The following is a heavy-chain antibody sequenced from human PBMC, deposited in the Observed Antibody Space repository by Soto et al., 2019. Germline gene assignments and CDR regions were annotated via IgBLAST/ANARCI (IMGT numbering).Heavy chain of an antibody. Sequence: GGSLRFSCAASGFTFSSYAMSWVRQAPGKGLEWVSAISASGGSTYYADSVKGRFTISRDNSKNTLYLQMNSLRAEDTAVYYCAKSGSGWYYFDYWGQGTLVTVSS. J-gene: IGHJ4*01. CDR3: AKSGSGWYYFDY. V-gene: IGHV3-23*01. CDR2: ISASGGST. D-gene: IGHD6-19*01. CDR1: GFTFSSYA.